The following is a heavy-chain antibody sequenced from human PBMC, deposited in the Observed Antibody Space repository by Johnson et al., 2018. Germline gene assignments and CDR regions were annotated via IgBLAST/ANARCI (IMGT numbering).Heavy chain of an antibody. CDR3: ARGKEGQLKLSNDYYYYMDV. Sequence: QVQLVESGGGVVQPGRSLRLSCAASGFTFSSYGMHWVRQAPGKGLEWVAVISYDGNNEYYGYSVKGRFTISRDNSKNTLSLHMNSLRAEDTAVYYCARGKEGQLKLSNDYYYYMDVWGKGTTVTVSS. J-gene: IGHJ6*03. D-gene: IGHD1-1*01. V-gene: IGHV3-30*03. CDR2: ISYDGNNE. CDR1: GFTFSSYG.